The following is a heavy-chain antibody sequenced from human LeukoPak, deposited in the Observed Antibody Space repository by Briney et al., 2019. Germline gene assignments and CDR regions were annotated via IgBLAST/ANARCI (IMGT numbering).Heavy chain of an antibody. D-gene: IGHD6-13*01. J-gene: IGHJ6*02. Sequence: GASVKVSCKASGYTFTSYAMHWVRQAPGQRLEWMGWINAGNGNTKYSQKFQGRVTITRDTSASTAYMELSSLRSEDTAVYYCARDRLYSSSWTYYYYNGMDVWGQGTTVSDSS. CDR1: GYTFTSYA. CDR2: INAGNGNT. V-gene: IGHV1-3*01. CDR3: ARDRLYSSSWTYYYYNGMDV.